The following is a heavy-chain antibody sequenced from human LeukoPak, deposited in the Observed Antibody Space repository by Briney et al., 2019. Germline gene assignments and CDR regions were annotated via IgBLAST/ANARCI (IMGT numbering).Heavy chain of an antibody. CDR1: GYTFTSYG. V-gene: IGHV1-18*01. CDR3: ARDRHSGYSSVWYDH. CDR2: VSGHNGDT. D-gene: IGHD6-25*01. Sequence: ASVKVSCKASGYTFTSYGVTWVRQAPGQGLEWMGWVSGHNGDTDYAQKLQGRVTMTIVTSTSTAYMELRNLTSDDTAVYFRARDRHSGYSSVWYDHWGQGTLVTVSS. J-gene: IGHJ5*02.